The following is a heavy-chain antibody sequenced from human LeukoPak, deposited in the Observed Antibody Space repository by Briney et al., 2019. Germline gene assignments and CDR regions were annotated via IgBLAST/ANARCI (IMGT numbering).Heavy chain of an antibody. CDR3: ARGEPYMDV. CDR2: MKPNSGNT. V-gene: IGHV1-8*01. J-gene: IGHJ6*03. D-gene: IGHD1-14*01. CDR1: GYIFTSYK. Sequence: ASVKVSCTASGYIFTSYKINWVRQATGQGLEWMGWMKPNSGNTGYAQKFQGRVTMPRSTSISTAYMELSSLRSEDTAVYYCARGEPYMDVWGKGTTVTVSS.